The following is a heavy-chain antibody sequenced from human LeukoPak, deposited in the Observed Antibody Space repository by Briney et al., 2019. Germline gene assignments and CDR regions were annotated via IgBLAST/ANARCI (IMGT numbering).Heavy chain of an antibody. CDR3: ARAEDDYGGAFDI. J-gene: IGHJ3*02. V-gene: IGHV4-4*07. CDR2: IYTSGST. D-gene: IGHD4-23*01. CDR1: GGSISSYS. Sequence: SETLSLTCTVSGGSISSYSWSWIRQPAGKGLEWIGRIYTSGSTKYNPSLTSRVTMSVDTSKNQFSLKLRSVTAADTAVYYCARAEDDYGGAFDIWGQGTMVTVSS.